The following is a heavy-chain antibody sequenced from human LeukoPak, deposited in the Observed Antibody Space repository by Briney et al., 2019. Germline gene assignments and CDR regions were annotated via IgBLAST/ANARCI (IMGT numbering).Heavy chain of an antibody. CDR3: ARDLEGLLAAGTLFPRYYFDY. CDR1: GGSVSSSSHY. Sequence: PSETLSLTCTVSGGSVSSSSHYWGWIRQSPGKGLEWIGSISYSGSTYYNPSLKSRVTISVDTSKNQFSLKLSSVTAADTAVYYCARDLEGLLAAGTLFPRYYFDYWGQGTLVTVSS. CDR2: ISYSGST. D-gene: IGHD6-13*01. J-gene: IGHJ4*02. V-gene: IGHV4-39*07.